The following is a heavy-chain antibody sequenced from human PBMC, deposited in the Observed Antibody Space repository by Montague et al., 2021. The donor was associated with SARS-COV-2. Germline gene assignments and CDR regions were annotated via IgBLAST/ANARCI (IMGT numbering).Heavy chain of an antibody. V-gene: IGHV4-4*08. Sequence: SETLSLTCSVSGGSISSFYWSWIRQVPGKGLEWIGYIYNRGSSIYNPSLKSRVTISVDTSKSHVSLKLSSVTAADTAVYYCASGFSGSPWDFDIWGQGTIVTVSS. D-gene: IGHD1-26*01. CDR2: IYNRGSS. J-gene: IGHJ3*02. CDR1: GGSISSFY. CDR3: ASGFSGSPWDFDI.